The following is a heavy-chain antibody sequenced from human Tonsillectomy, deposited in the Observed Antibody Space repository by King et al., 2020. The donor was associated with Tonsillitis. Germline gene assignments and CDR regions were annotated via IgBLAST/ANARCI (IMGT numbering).Heavy chain of an antibody. Sequence: VQLVESGGGLVQPGRSLRLSCAASGFTFDDYAMHWVRQAPGKGLEWVSGISWHNDNIGYADSVKGRFTISRDNAKNSLYLQMNTLRAEDTALYYCAKINYVWGSYRPDVFDIWGQGTMVTVSS. CDR1: GFTFDDYA. V-gene: IGHV3-9*01. J-gene: IGHJ3*02. CDR3: AKINYVWGSYRPDVFDI. CDR2: ISWHNDNI. D-gene: IGHD3-16*02.